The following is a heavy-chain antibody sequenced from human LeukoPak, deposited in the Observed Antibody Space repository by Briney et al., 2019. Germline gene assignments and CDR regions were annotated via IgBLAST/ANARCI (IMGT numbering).Heavy chain of an antibody. D-gene: IGHD4-17*01. CDR2: ISTSGST. V-gene: IGHV4-4*09. CDR3: ARQAHPVTTDAFDI. Sequence: SETLSLTCAVSAASISNYYWSWIRQAPGKGLEWIGDISTSGSTNYNPSLKSRVTISVDTSKNQFSLKLSSVTAADTAVYYCARQAHPVTTDAFDIWGQGTMVTVSS. J-gene: IGHJ3*02. CDR1: AASISNYY.